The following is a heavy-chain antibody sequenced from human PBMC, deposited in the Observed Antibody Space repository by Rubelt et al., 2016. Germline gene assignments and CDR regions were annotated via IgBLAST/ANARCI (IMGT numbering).Heavy chain of an antibody. CDR2: ISPSASRI. J-gene: IGHJ3*01. Sequence: VKLVQSGAEVRKPGASVRLSCQASAYTFKTYYIHWVRQAPGHGLEWMGIISPSASRIANTQKFEGRLTLTSDTSTRTVYMELCSLGSDDTDTYYWGNEGTTEGEAFDGWGQGTMVTVAS. V-gene: IGHV1-46*02. CDR3: GNEGTTEGEAFDG. D-gene: IGHD1-1*01. CDR1: AYTFKTYY.